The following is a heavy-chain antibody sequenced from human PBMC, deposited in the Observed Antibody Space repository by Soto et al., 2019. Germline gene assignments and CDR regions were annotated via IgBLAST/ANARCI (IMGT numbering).Heavy chain of an antibody. Sequence: PSETLSLTCAVSGGSISSGGYSWSWIRQPPGKGLEWIGYIYHSGSTYYNPSLKSRVTISVDRSKNQFSLKLSSVTAADTAVYYCARVGGGYCSGGSCYYFDYWGQGTLVTVSS. J-gene: IGHJ4*02. D-gene: IGHD2-15*01. CDR2: IYHSGST. CDR3: ARVGGGYCSGGSCYYFDY. V-gene: IGHV4-30-2*01. CDR1: GGSISSGGYS.